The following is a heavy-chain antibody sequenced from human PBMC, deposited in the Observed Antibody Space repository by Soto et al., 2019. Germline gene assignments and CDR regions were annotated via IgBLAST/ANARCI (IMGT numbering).Heavy chain of an antibody. D-gene: IGHD3-10*01. V-gene: IGHV4-30-2*01. CDR3: ARVNLYYYGSGENWFDP. Sequence: SETLSLTCAVSGGSISSGGYSWSWIRQPPGKGLEWIGYIYHSGSTYYNPSLKSRVTISVDRSKNQFSLKLSSVTAADTAVYYCARVNLYYYGSGENWFDPWGQGTLVTVSS. CDR1: GGSISSGGYS. J-gene: IGHJ5*02. CDR2: IYHSGST.